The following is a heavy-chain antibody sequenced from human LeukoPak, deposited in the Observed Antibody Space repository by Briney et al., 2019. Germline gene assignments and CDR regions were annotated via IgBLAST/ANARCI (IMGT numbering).Heavy chain of an antibody. D-gene: IGHD6-13*01. CDR3: AKDIYGYNSNWGYFDY. V-gene: IGHV3-9*01. CDR2: ITWNSNTM. Sequence: GGSLRLSCAASGFTFDDYAIHWVRQPPGKGLEWVSGITWNSNTMGYADSVKGRFTISRDNAKNSLYLQMNSLRADDTAFYYCAKDIYGYNSNWGYFDYWGQGTLVTVSS. J-gene: IGHJ4*02. CDR1: GFTFDDYA.